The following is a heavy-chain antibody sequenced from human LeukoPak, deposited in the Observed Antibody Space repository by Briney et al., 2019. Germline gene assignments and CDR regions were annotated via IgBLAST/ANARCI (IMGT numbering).Heavy chain of an antibody. D-gene: IGHD1-26*01. CDR1: GYIFTDYY. V-gene: IGHV1-2*06. CDR2: INPNSGGT. Sequence: ASVKVSCKASGYIFTDYYMHWVRQAPGQELGWMGRINPNSGGTNYAQKFQGRVTMTRDTSISTAYMELSRLRSDDTAVYYCARDRGGATRRGFDYWGQGTLVTVSS. J-gene: IGHJ4*02. CDR3: ARDRGGATRRGFDY.